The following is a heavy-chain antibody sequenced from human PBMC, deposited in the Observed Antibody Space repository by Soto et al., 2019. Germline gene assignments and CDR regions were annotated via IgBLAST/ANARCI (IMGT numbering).Heavy chain of an antibody. Sequence: GSLRLSCAASGFIFRDYAMYWVRQAPGKGLEWVSVISGSDGTTFYADSVRGRVTSSRDNSRNMVYLQMISLRAEDTAVYYCAKVIGGSESYWGGSHYYYALDVWGQGTTVTVSS. CDR1: GFIFRDYA. J-gene: IGHJ6*02. D-gene: IGHD3-10*01. CDR2: ISGSDGTT. CDR3: AKVIGGSESYWGGSHYYYALDV. V-gene: IGHV3-23*01.